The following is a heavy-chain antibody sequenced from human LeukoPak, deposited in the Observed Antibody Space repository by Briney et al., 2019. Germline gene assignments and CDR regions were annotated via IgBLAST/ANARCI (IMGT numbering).Heavy chain of an antibody. J-gene: IGHJ4*02. CDR3: AREDTAMVIGMDV. D-gene: IGHD5-18*01. CDR2: ISYDGSNK. Sequence: PGGSLGLSCAASGFTFSSYAMHWVRQAPGKGLEWVAVISYDGSNKYYADSVKGRFTISRDNSKNTLYLQMNSLRAEDTAVYYCAREDTAMVIGMDVWGQGTLVTVSS. CDR1: GFTFSSYA. V-gene: IGHV3-30*04.